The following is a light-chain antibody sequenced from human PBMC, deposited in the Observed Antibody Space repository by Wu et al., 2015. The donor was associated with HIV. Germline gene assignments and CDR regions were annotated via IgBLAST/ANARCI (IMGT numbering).Light chain of an antibody. Sequence: EIVLTQSPGTLSLSPGEGAILSCRASQSINSNYLAWYQQRPGQAPRLLIYGASTRATGIPARFSGSGSGTEFTLTISSLQSEDFAIYYCQQYNNWPPYSFGQGTKLEIK. J-gene: IGKJ2*03. CDR3: QQYNNWPPYS. CDR1: QSINSN. V-gene: IGKV3-15*01. CDR2: GAS.